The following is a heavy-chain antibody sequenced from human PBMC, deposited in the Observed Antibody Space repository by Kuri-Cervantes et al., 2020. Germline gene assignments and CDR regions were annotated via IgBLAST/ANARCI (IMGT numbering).Heavy chain of an antibody. Sequence: SETLSLTCTVSGGAISSSTFYWGWVRQHPGQGLEWTGSIFNNGYTDYNPSLKRRVTISVDTSKNQFSLKLTSVTAADTAVYYGARRLQWRLSPDFWGQGTLVTVSS. V-gene: IGHV4-39*01. CDR3: ARRLQWRLSPDF. D-gene: IGHD6-19*01. J-gene: IGHJ4*02. CDR2: IFNNGYT. CDR1: GGAISSSTFY.